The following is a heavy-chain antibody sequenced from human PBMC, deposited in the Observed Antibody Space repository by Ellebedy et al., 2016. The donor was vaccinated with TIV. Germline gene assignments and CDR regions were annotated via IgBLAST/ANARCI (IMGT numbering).Heavy chain of an antibody. CDR2: INPNSGGT. Sequence: ASVKVSCXASGYTFTGYYMHWVRQAPGQGLEWMGWINPNSGGTNYAQKFQGRVTMTRDTSISTAYMELSRLTSDDTAVYYCARVRAGYGGNRGARVGAFDYWGQGTLVTVSS. V-gene: IGHV1-2*02. CDR3: ARVRAGYGGNRGARVGAFDY. CDR1: GYTFTGYY. J-gene: IGHJ4*02. D-gene: IGHD4-23*01.